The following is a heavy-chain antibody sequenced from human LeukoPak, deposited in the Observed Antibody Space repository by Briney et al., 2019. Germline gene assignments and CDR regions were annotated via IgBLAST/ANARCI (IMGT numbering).Heavy chain of an antibody. V-gene: IGHV4-34*01. CDR1: GGSFSGYY. CDR3: ARLTATARLPRTYYFDY. CDR2: ITHSGST. Sequence: SETLSLTCAVYGGSFSGYYWSWICKPPGKALEWTGAITHSGSTNYNPSLKSRVTISVDTSKNQFSLKLSSVTAAERAVYYCARLTATARLPRTYYFDYSGQGTIVTVSS. D-gene: IGHD4-11*01. J-gene: IGHJ4*02.